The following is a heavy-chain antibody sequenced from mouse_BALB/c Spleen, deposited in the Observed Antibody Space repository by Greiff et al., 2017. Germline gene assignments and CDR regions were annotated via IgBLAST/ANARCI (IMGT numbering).Heavy chain of an antibody. CDR3: VRGRETTMITWFAY. V-gene: IGHV10-1*02. CDR2: IRSKSNNYAT. Sequence: GGGLVQPKGSLKLSCAASGFTFNTYAMNWVRQAPGKGLEWVARIRSKSNNYATYYADSVKDRFTISRDDSQSMLYLQMNNLKTEDTAMYYCVRGRETTMITWFAYWGQGTLVTVSA. D-gene: IGHD2-4*01. J-gene: IGHJ3*01. CDR1: GFTFNTYA.